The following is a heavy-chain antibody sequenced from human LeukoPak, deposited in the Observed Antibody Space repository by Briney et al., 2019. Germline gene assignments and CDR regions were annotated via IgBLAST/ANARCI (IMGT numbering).Heavy chain of an antibody. CDR3: ARGPFRMARSVWSSGGFDY. J-gene: IGHJ4*02. D-gene: IGHD6-19*01. Sequence: ASVKVSCKASGYTFTGYYMHWVRQAPGQGIEWMGWINPNSGGTNYAQKFQGRVTMTRDTSISTAYMELSRLRSDDTAVYYCARGPFRMARSVWSSGGFDYWGQGTLVTVSS. CDR2: INPNSGGT. CDR1: GYTFTGYY. V-gene: IGHV1-2*02.